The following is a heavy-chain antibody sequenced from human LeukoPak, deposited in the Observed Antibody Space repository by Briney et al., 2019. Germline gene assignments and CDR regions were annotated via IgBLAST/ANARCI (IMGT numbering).Heavy chain of an antibody. Sequence: SETLSLTCTVSGGSISSNNYYWGWIRQPPGKGLEWIGSIYYGGYTYYNPSLKSRVTISVDTSKNQFSLELSSVTAADTAIYYCQSRFLEWLLDYWGQGTLVTVSS. CDR2: IYYGGYT. V-gene: IGHV4-39*01. J-gene: IGHJ4*02. D-gene: IGHD3-3*01. CDR1: GGSISSNNYY. CDR3: QSRFLEWLLDY.